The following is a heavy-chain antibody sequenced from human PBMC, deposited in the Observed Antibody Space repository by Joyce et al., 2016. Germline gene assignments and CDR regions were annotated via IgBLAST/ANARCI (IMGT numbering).Heavy chain of an antibody. CDR1: ELTFSSYA. J-gene: IGHJ6*02. CDR2: ISGSGGST. D-gene: IGHD2/OR15-2a*01. Sequence: EVQVLESGGGLVEPGGSLRLSCAASELTFSSYAMTWVRQGPGKGVGWVSAISGSGGSTHYEDSGKGRFTISRDNSKNTLYLQMNSLRAEDTAIYYCAKLLYAQYYYGMDVWGQGTTVTVSS. V-gene: IGHV3-23*01. CDR3: AKLLYAQYYYGMDV.